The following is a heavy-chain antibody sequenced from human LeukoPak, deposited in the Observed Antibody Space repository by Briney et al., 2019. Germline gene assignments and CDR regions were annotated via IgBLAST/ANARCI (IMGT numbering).Heavy chain of an antibody. V-gene: IGHV4-34*01. D-gene: IGHD3-9*01. J-gene: IGHJ5*02. CDR3: ARRGYFDWLTLYNWFDP. CDR1: GGSFSGYY. CDR2: INHSGST. Sequence: PSETLSLTCAVYGGSFSGYYWSWIRQPPGKGLEWIGEINHSGSTNYNPSLKSRVTISVDTSKNQFSLKLSSVTAADTAVYYCARRGYFDWLTLYNWFDPWGQGTLVTVSS.